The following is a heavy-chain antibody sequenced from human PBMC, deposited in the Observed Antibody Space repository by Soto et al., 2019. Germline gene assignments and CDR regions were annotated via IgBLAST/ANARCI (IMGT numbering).Heavy chain of an antibody. CDR2: INSAGST. CDR3: AKDWYEDY. V-gene: IGHV3-23*01. D-gene: IGHD6-13*01. CDR1: GFTFATYA. Sequence: EVHLLESGGGLVQPGGSLRLSCAASGFTFATYAMTRVRQAPGKGLEWVSVINSAGSTYYADFAKGRFTISRDNSKNTLYLQMSSLRAEDTAVYYCAKDWYEDYWGQGTLVTVSS. J-gene: IGHJ4*02.